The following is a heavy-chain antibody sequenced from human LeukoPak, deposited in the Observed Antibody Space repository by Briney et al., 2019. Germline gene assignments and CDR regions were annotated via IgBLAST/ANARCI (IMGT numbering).Heavy chain of an antibody. V-gene: IGHV1-24*01. J-gene: IGHJ4*02. Sequence: GASVKVSCKVSGYTLTELSMHWVRQAPGKGLEWMGGFDPEDGETIYAQKFQGRVTITADKSTSTAYMELSSLRSEDTAVYYCARGPQWELHFDYWGQGTLVTVSS. CDR3: ARGPQWELHFDY. D-gene: IGHD1-26*01. CDR2: FDPEDGET. CDR1: GYTLTELS.